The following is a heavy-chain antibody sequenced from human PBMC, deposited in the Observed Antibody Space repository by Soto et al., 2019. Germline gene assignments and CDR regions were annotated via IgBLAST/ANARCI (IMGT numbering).Heavy chain of an antibody. D-gene: IGHD4-17*01. Sequence: QVQLVESGGGVVQPGRSLRLSCAASGFTFSSYGMHWVRQAPGKGLEWVAVIWYDGSNKYYADSVKGRFTISRDNSKNTLYLQMNSLRAEDTAVYYCARSTTVVTRYFDYWGQGTLVTVSS. J-gene: IGHJ4*02. CDR2: IWYDGSNK. CDR3: ARSTTVVTRYFDY. CDR1: GFTFSSYG. V-gene: IGHV3-33*01.